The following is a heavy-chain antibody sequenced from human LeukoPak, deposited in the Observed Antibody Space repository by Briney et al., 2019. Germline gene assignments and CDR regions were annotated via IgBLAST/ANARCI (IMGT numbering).Heavy chain of an antibody. V-gene: IGHV3-33*06. Sequence: GGSLRLSCAASGFNFSSHGIHWVRQAPGKGLEWVAIIWYDGSKKYYADSVKGRFTIPRDNSKDMIYLEMSSLKAEDTAVYYCAKERNLEIAVAGTIFDYWGQGTLVTVSS. CDR1: GFNFSSHG. D-gene: IGHD6-19*01. J-gene: IGHJ4*02. CDR3: AKERNLEIAVAGTIFDY. CDR2: IWYDGSKK.